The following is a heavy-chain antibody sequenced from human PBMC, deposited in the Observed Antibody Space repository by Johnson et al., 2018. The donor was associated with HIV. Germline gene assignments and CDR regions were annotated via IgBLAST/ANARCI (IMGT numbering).Heavy chain of an antibody. V-gene: IGHV3-30*03. Sequence: VQLVESGGGVVQPGRSLRLSCAASGFTFSTYGMHWVRQAPGKGLEWVAVITYDGSNKYYADSVKGRFTISRDNSKNTLYLQMNSLRAEDTAVYYCARDEPYNLNAFDIWGQGTMVTVSS. CDR1: GFTFSTYG. CDR2: ITYDGSNK. D-gene: IGHD5-24*01. J-gene: IGHJ3*02. CDR3: ARDEPYNLNAFDI.